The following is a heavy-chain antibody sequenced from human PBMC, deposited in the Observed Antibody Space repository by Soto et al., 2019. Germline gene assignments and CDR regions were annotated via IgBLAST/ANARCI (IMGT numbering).Heavy chain of an antibody. D-gene: IGHD4-17*01. J-gene: IGHJ4*02. Sequence: QVQLQESGPGLVKPSQTLSLTCTVSGGSISSGGYYWSWIRQHPGKGLEWIGYICYRGITYYNPSLKSRVTISVDTSKSQFSLKLSSVTAADTAMYYCARDNNGDYVDHWGQGTLVTVSS. CDR2: ICYRGIT. CDR1: GGSISSGGYY. CDR3: ARDNNGDYVDH. V-gene: IGHV4-31*03.